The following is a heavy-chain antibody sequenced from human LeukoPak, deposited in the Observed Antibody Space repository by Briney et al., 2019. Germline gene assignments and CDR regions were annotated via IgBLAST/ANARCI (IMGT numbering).Heavy chain of an antibody. J-gene: IGHJ4*02. V-gene: IGHV1-46*01. CDR3: ARTSHHDFWSGYEDY. D-gene: IGHD3-3*01. Sequence: ASVKVSCKASGYTFTSYYMHWVRQAPGQGLEWMGIINPSGGSTSYAQKFQGRVTITADESTSTAYMELSSLRSEDTAVYYCARTSHHDFWSGYEDYWGQGTLVTVSS. CDR2: INPSGGST. CDR1: GYTFTSYY.